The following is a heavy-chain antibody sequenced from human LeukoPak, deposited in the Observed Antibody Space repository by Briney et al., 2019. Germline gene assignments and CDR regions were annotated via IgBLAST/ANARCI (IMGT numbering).Heavy chain of an antibody. CDR3: AKDLAYSGGGEGFDY. D-gene: IGHD6-25*01. CDR2: ISWNSGSI. Sequence: GGSLRLSCAASGFTFYDYDMHWVRHAPGKGLEWVSGISWNSGSIGYADSVKGRFTISRDNAKNSLYLQMNSLRAEDTALYYCAKDLAYSGGGEGFDYWGQGTLVTVSS. CDR1: GFTFYDYD. V-gene: IGHV3-9*01. J-gene: IGHJ4*02.